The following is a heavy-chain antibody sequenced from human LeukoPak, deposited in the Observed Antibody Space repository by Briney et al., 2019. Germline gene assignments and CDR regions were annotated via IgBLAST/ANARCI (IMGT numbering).Heavy chain of an antibody. CDR3: ARDSSSSAKGMDV. CDR2: IYTSGST. J-gene: IGHJ6*02. D-gene: IGHD6-6*01. CDR1: GGSIGSYY. V-gene: IGHV4-4*07. Sequence: SETLSLTCTVSGGSIGSYYWSWLRQPAGKGLEWIGRIYTSGSTNYNPSLKSRVTMSVDTSKNQFSLKLSSVTAADTAVYYCARDSSSSAKGMDVWGQGTTVTVSS.